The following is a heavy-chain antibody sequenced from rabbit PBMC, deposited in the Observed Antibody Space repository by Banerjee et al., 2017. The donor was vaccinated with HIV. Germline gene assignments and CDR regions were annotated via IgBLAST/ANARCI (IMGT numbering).Heavy chain of an antibody. CDR3: ARGTSGNDYLYYGMDL. J-gene: IGHJ6*01. Sequence: QSLEESGGDLVKPGASLTLTCTASGFSFNTNYCMCWVRQAPGKGLEWIACIYAGSSGSTYYASWAKGRFTISKTSSTTVTLQMTSLTAADTATYFCARGTSGNDYLYYGMDLWGQGTLVTVS. CDR1: GFSFNTNYC. D-gene: IGHD1-1*01. V-gene: IGHV1S40*01. CDR2: IYAGSSGST.